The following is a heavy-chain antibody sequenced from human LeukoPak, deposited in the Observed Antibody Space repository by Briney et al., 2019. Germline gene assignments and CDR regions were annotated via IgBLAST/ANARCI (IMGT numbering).Heavy chain of an antibody. J-gene: IGHJ6*02. CDR3: ARDREEEARIGGMDV. CDR2: ISDSSSYT. CDR1: RFMFSTYS. V-gene: IGHV3-21*06. D-gene: IGHD3-16*01. Sequence: PGGSLRLSCAASRFMFSTYSMTWVRQAPGKGLEWVSYISDSSSYTYYADSVKGRFTISRDNAKNSLYLQMNSLRAEDTATYYCARDREEEARIGGMDVWGQGTTVIVSS.